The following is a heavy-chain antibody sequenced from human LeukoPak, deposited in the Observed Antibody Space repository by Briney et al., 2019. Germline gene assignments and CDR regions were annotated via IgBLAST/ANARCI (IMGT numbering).Heavy chain of an antibody. CDR3: ARERIGGSLDY. CDR1: GFTFDDYG. D-gene: IGHD1-26*01. Sequence: GGSLRLSCAASGFTFDDYGFSWVRQAPGKGLEWVCDLNYNGGGTGYADSVEGRFTVSRDNAKNILYLQMNSLTADDTAFNYCARERIGGSLDYWGQGTLVTVSS. J-gene: IGHJ4*02. CDR2: LNYNGGGT. V-gene: IGHV3-20*04.